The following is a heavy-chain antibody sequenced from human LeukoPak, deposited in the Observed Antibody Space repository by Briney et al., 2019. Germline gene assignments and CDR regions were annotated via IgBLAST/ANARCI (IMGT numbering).Heavy chain of an antibody. Sequence: ASVKVSCKASGYTFTGYYMHWVRQAPGQGLEWMGWINPNSGGTNYAQKFQGRVTMTRGTSISTAYMELSRLRSDDTAVYYCASGGAKTYYDFWSGPLPPTDYWGQGTLVTVSS. CDR1: GYTFTGYY. D-gene: IGHD3-3*01. CDR3: ASGGAKTYYDFWSGPLPPTDY. V-gene: IGHV1-2*02. J-gene: IGHJ4*02. CDR2: INPNSGGT.